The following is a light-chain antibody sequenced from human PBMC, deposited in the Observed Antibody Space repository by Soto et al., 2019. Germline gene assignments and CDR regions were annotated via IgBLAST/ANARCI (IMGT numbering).Light chain of an antibody. CDR2: GAS. V-gene: IGKV3-15*01. CDR3: QQYNNWRT. CDR1: QSVSSN. Sequence: EIVMTQSPATLSVSPGERATLSCRASQSVSSNLAWYQQKPGQAPRLLIYGASTRATGIPARFSGSGSGTEFTLTISSLQSEDFAVYYCQQYNNWRTFGQGTKVDIQ. J-gene: IGKJ1*01.